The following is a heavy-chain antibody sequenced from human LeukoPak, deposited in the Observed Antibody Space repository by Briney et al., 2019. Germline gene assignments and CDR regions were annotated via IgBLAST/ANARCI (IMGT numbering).Heavy chain of an antibody. CDR3: ASGRPGTEDY. CDR1: GYRFTSDW. D-gene: IGHD6-13*01. CDR2: IYPGDSDT. Sequence: GESLKISCKGSGYRFTSDWIGWVRQVPGKGLEWMGIIYPGDSDTRYSPSFQGQVTISADKSVNTAYLQWSSLKASDTAMYYCASGRPGTEDYWGQGTLVTVSS. J-gene: IGHJ4*02. V-gene: IGHV5-51*01.